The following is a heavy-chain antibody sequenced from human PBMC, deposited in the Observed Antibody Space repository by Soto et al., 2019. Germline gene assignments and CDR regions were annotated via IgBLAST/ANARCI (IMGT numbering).Heavy chain of an antibody. CDR3: ARGQYYYDSSRYYDLWYFHY. CDR1: GYTFTSYA. J-gene: IGHJ4*02. V-gene: IGHV1-3*01. D-gene: IGHD3-22*01. Sequence: ASVKVSCKASGYTFTSYAMHWVRQAPGQRLEWMGWINAGNGNTKYSQKFQGRVTITRDTSASTAYMELSSLRSEDTAVYYCARGQYYYDSSRYYDLWYFHYCGQGTLVTVSS. CDR2: INAGNGNT.